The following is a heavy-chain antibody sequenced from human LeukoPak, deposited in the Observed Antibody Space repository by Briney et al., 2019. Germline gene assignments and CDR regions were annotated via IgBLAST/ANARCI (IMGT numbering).Heavy chain of an antibody. J-gene: IGHJ4*02. CDR1: GYSFTDFW. CDR3: ARTYTSGWCAN. V-gene: IGHV5-51*01. Sequence: GESLKISCKASGYSFTDFWIGEVRQLPGKGLEWMGNIHPADSDTRYSPSFQGQVTISADKSINTAYLQWTSLNASDTAMYYCARTYTSGWCANWGQGTLVTVSS. D-gene: IGHD6-13*01. CDR2: IHPADSDT.